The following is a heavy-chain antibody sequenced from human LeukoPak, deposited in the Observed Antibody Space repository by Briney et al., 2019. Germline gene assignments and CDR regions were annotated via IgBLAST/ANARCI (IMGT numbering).Heavy chain of an antibody. Sequence: GRSLRLPCAASGFIYSHYGMHWVRQAPGKGLEWVAVIWSDGSNRFYAGSVKGRFTISRDNSQNTLFLQMNSLRAEDTAMYYCARDAQRGFDYSNSLEYWGHGTLVTVSS. CDR1: GFIYSHYG. D-gene: IGHD4-11*01. J-gene: IGHJ4*01. V-gene: IGHV3-33*01. CDR2: IWSDGSNR. CDR3: ARDAQRGFDYSNSLEY.